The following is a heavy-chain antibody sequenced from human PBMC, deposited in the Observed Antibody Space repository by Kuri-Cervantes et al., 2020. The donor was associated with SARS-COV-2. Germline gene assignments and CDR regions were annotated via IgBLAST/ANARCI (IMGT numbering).Heavy chain of an antibody. CDR1: GGSFSGYY. Sequence: ESLKISCAVYGGSFSGYYWSWIRQPPGKGLEWIGYIYYSGSTNYNPSLKSRVTISVDTSKNQFSLKLSSVTAADTAVYYCARRGGITMVRGVMKHWGQGTLVTVSS. J-gene: IGHJ1*01. CDR2: IYYSGST. D-gene: IGHD3-10*01. V-gene: IGHV4-59*01. CDR3: ARRGGITMVRGVMKH.